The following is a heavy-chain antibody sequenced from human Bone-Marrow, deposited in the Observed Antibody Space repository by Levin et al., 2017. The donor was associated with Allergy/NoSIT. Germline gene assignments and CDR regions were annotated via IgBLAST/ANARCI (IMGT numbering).Heavy chain of an antibody. J-gene: IGHJ4*02. CDR3: ASRSGPYLAYFDY. Sequence: PGGSLRLSCAASGFTFSDYYMSWIRQAPGKGLEWVSYISSSGSTIYYADSVKGRFTISRDNAKNSLYLQMNSLRAEDTAVYYCASRSGPYLAYFDYWGQGTLVTVSS. D-gene: IGHD1-14*01. CDR2: ISSSGSTI. CDR1: GFTFSDYY. V-gene: IGHV3-11*01.